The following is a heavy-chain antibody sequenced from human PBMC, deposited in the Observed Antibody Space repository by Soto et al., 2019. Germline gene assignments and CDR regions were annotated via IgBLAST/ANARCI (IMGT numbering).Heavy chain of an antibody. CDR3: ARTTPEWLLTFDY. Sequence: QVQLQESGPGLVKPSQTLSLTCTVSGGSIDSPEYYWSWIRQPPGKGLEWIGYIFDSGSTFYTPPLRSRVTISVDTSKNQFSLKLRSVTATDTAMYYCARTTPEWLLTFDYWGQGILVTVSS. V-gene: IGHV4-30-4*01. D-gene: IGHD3-3*01. CDR2: IFDSGST. CDR1: GGSIDSPEYY. J-gene: IGHJ4*02.